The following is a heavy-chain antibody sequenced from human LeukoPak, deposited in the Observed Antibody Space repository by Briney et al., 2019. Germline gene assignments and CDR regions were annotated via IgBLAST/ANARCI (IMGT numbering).Heavy chain of an antibody. CDR3: ARHSICFDP. CDR1: GGSISSYY. J-gene: IGHJ5*02. V-gene: IGHV4-59*08. CDR2: ISYSGST. Sequence: SETLSLTCTVSGGSISSYYWSWIRQPPGKGLEWIGYISYSGSTNYNPSLKSRVTISVDTSKNQFSLKLTSVAAADTAVYYCARHSICFDPWGQGTLVTVSS.